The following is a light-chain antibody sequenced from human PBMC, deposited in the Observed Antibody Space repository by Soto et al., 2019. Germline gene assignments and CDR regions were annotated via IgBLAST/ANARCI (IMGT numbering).Light chain of an antibody. CDR2: AAS. CDR1: QSISSY. CDR3: QQSYSTPWT. Sequence: DIQMTQSPSSLSASVGDRVTITCRASQSISSYLNWYQQKPGKAPKLLIYAASSLQSGVPSRFSGSRSGTYFTLTIRSLQPEDFATYYCQQSYSTPWTFGQGTKVEIK. V-gene: IGKV1-39*01. J-gene: IGKJ1*01.